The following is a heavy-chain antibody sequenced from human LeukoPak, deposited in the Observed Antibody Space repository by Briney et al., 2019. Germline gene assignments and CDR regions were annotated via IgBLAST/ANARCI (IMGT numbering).Heavy chain of an antibody. Sequence: GGSLRLSCAASGFTFSSYAMSWVRQAPGKGLEWVSGINWNGGSTGYADSVKGRFTISRDNAKNSLYLQMNSLRAEDTALYYCARVGYGDGAFDIWGQGTMVTVSS. V-gene: IGHV3-20*04. J-gene: IGHJ3*02. D-gene: IGHD4-17*01. CDR3: ARVGYGDGAFDI. CDR1: GFTFSSYA. CDR2: INWNGGST.